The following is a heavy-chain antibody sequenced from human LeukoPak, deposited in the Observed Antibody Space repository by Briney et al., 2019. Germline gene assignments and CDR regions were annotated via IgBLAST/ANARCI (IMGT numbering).Heavy chain of an antibody. V-gene: IGHV5-51*01. D-gene: IGHD3-10*01. CDR1: GYSFTSYW. Sequence: GESLKISCKGSGYSFTSYWIGWVRQMPGKGLEGMGIIYPGDSDTRYSPSFQGQVTISADKSISTAYLQWSSLKASDTAMYYCARQAFYYGSGSYAADYWGQGTLVTVSS. J-gene: IGHJ4*02. CDR2: IYPGDSDT. CDR3: ARQAFYYGSGSYAADY.